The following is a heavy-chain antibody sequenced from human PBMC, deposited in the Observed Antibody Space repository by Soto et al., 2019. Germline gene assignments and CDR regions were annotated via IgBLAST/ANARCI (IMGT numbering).Heavy chain of an antibody. Sequence: ASVKVSCKASGYTFTIYGIIWVRQAPGQGLEWMGWISAYNGNTNYAQKLQGRVTMTTDTSTSTAYMELRSLRSDDTAVYYCARAGYDFWSGLNAFDIWGQGTMVTVSS. D-gene: IGHD3-3*01. J-gene: IGHJ3*02. CDR2: ISAYNGNT. CDR3: ARAGYDFWSGLNAFDI. V-gene: IGHV1-18*01. CDR1: GYTFTIYG.